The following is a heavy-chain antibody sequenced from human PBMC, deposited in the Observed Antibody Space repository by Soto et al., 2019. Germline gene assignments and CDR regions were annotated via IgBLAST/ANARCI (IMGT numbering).Heavy chain of an antibody. CDR3: AIYETYYYDSSGYYPLTYGMDV. Sequence: PGGSLRLSCAASGFTFSSYWVHWVRQAPGKGLVWVSRINSDGSSTSYADSVKGRFTISRDNAKNTLYLQMNSLRAEDTAVYYCAIYETYYYDSSGYYPLTYGMDVWGQGTTVTVSS. J-gene: IGHJ6*02. D-gene: IGHD3-22*01. V-gene: IGHV3-74*01. CDR2: INSDGSST. CDR1: GFTFSSYW.